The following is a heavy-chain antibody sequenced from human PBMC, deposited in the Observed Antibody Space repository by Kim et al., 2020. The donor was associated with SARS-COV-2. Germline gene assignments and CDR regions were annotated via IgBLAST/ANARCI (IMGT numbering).Heavy chain of an antibody. D-gene: IGHD3-16*01. CDR3: ARQSPGGVSKS. J-gene: IGHJ5*02. CDR2: IYPGDSDT. Sequence: GESLKISCKASGYSFSNYWIAWVRQMPGKGLEWVGIIYPGDSDTRYSPSLQGQVTISADNSISTAYLRWSSLKASDTGMYYCARQSPGGVSKSWGQGTLVTVSS. V-gene: IGHV5-51*01. CDR1: GYSFSNYW.